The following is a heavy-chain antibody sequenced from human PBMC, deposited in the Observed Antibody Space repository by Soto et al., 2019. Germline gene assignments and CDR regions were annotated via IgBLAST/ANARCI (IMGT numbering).Heavy chain of an antibody. V-gene: IGHV4-39*01. J-gene: IGHJ4*02. CDR3: ATSQKGYNWNYFDH. D-gene: IGHD1-20*01. CDR1: GASISGSYYY. CDR2: VFYTGFT. Sequence: PSETLSLTCAVSGASISGSYYYWAWLRQSPGKGPEWIGSVFYTGFTSYNPSLESRVSVSMDTSKSQFSLKLSAVTAADTAVYYCATSQKGYNWNYFDHWGQGALVTVSS.